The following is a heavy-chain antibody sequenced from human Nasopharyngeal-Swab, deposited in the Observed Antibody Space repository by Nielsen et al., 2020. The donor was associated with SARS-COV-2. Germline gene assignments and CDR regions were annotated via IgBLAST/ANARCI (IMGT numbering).Heavy chain of an antibody. D-gene: IGHD3-10*01. V-gene: IGHV3-30*02. J-gene: IGHJ2*01. CDR3: ASRVRGVITSLGYFDL. CDR2: IRYDGSNK. CDR1: GFTFSSYG. Sequence: GGSLRLSCAASGFTFSSYGMHWVRQGPGKGLEWVAFIRYDGSNKFYSDSVKGRFTISRDNSRNTLYLQMNSLRAEDTAVYYCASRVRGVITSLGYFDLWGRGTLVTVSS.